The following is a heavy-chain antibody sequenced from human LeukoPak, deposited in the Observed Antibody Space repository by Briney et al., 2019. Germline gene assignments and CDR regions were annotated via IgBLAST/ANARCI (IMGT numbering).Heavy chain of an antibody. CDR2: ISANGGHT. Sequence: GGSLRLSCSASGFSFSNYAMHWVRQAPGKGLEYVSAISANGGHTYYADSVQGRFTISRDDSKNTLYLQMSSLRAEDTALYYCVKDLLGYCSSTSCYATGPFDYWGQGTLVTVSS. CDR3: VKDLLGYCSSTSCYATGPFDY. J-gene: IGHJ4*02. V-gene: IGHV3-64D*09. D-gene: IGHD2-2*01. CDR1: GFSFSNYA.